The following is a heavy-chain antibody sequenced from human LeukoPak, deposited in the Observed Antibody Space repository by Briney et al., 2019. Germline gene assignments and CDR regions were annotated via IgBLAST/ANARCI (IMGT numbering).Heavy chain of an antibody. Sequence: GGSLRLSCEASGFAFSSSAMHWIRQAPGKGLEGVSTISGAGGSTWYRDSVRGRFTISRDNSKNSLSLQMSSLRADDTAIYYCAKDDTSSWYDYFFDHWGQGTLVTVSS. V-gene: IGHV3-23*01. J-gene: IGHJ4*02. D-gene: IGHD6-13*01. CDR3: AKDDTSSWYDYFFDH. CDR2: ISGAGGST. CDR1: GFAFSSSA.